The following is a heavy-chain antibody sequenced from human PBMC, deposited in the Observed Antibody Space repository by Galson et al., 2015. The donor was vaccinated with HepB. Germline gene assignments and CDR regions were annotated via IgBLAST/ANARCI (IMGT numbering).Heavy chain of an antibody. J-gene: IGHJ4*02. CDR3: AKDQLSFYDILTAVLAN. Sequence: SLRLSCAASGFTFSSYGMHWVRQAPGKGLEWVALISYDGRNGYYADSVKGRFTISRDNSKNTLFLQMSSLRVEDTAVYYCAKDQLSFYDILTAVLANWGQGTLVTVSS. CDR1: GFTFSSYG. CDR2: ISYDGRNG. V-gene: IGHV3-30*18. D-gene: IGHD3-9*01.